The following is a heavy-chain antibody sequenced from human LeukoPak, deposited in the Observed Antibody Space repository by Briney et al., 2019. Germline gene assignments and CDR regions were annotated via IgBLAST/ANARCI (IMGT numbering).Heavy chain of an antibody. CDR3: ARYIAAAGLDF. CDR2: ISSSSSYI. Sequence: GGSLRLPCAASGFPFRSFSMNWVRHAPGKGLESVSSISSSSSYIYYADSVKGRFTISRDNAKNSLYLQMNSLRAEDTAVYYCARYIAAAGLDFWSQGTRVTVSS. V-gene: IGHV3-21*01. CDR1: GFPFRSFS. J-gene: IGHJ4*02. D-gene: IGHD6-13*01.